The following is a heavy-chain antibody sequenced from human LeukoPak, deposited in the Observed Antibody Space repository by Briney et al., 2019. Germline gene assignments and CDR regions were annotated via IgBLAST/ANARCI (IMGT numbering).Heavy chain of an antibody. V-gene: IGHV4-39*01. D-gene: IGHD2-15*01. CDR2: IYYSGST. CDR3: ARLGSLDY. J-gene: IGHJ4*02. CDR1: GGSISSSSYY. Sequence: SETLSLTCTVSGGSISSSSYYWGWIRQPPGKGLEWIVSIYYSGSTYYNPSLKSRITISVNTSKNQFSLKLSSVAAADTAVYYCARLGSLDYWGQGTLVTVSS.